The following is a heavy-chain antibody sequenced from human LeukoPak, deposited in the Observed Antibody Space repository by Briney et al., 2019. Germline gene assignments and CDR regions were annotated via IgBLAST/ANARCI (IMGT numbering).Heavy chain of an antibody. CDR2: ISWNSGRI. V-gene: IGHV3-9*01. CDR1: GFTFDDYA. J-gene: IGHJ4*02. D-gene: IGHD6-6*01. Sequence: GGSLRLSCAASGFTFDDYAMHWVRQGPGKGLEWVSGISWNSGRIGYADSVKGRFIISRDNAKNSLYLQMNSLRSEDTAFYYCAKATYSTSPGYYFDYWGQGTLVIVSS. CDR3: AKATYSTSPGYYFDY.